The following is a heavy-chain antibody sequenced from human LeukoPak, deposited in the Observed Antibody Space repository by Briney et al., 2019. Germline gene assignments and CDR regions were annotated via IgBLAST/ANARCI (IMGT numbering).Heavy chain of an antibody. Sequence: PGGSLRLSCAASGFIVSGTYMTWVRQAPGKGLECVSIIYSGGDTYYTDSVKGRFSVSRDNAKNSLYLQMNSLRAEDTAVYYCARLAAQYYYVPPRRDIWGQGTMVTVSS. CDR1: GFIVSGTY. D-gene: IGHD3-10*02. CDR3: ARLAAQYYYVPPRRDI. CDR2: IYSGGDT. V-gene: IGHV3-53*01. J-gene: IGHJ3*02.